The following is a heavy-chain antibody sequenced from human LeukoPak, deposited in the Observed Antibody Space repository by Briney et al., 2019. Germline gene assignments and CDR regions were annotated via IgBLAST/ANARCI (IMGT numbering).Heavy chain of an antibody. CDR2: ISSKAKSYAT. V-gene: IGHV3-73*01. J-gene: IGHJ4*02. CDR3: ASTYGSGSYYVDY. CDR1: GFTFSGSA. D-gene: IGHD3-10*01. Sequence: PGGSLRLSCAASGFTFSGSAMYWVRQASGKGLEWVGRISSKAKSYATAYAASVKGRFTISRDDSKNTAYLQMNSLKTEDTAVYYCASTYGSGSYYVDYWGQGTLVTVSS.